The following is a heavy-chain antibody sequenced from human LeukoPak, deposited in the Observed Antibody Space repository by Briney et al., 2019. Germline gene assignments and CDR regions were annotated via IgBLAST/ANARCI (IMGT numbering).Heavy chain of an antibody. V-gene: IGHV3-30-3*01. Sequence: QPGGSLRLSCAASGFTFSSYAMHWVRQAPGRGLEWVAVISYDGSNKYYADSVKGRFTISRDNSKNTLYLQMNSLRAEDTAVYYCARTSLDVDAFDIWGQGTMVTVSS. D-gene: IGHD3-9*01. CDR1: GFTFSSYA. CDR2: ISYDGSNK. J-gene: IGHJ3*02. CDR3: ARTSLDVDAFDI.